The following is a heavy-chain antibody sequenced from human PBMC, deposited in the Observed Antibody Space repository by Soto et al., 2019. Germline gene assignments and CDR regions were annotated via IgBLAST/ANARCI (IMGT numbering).Heavy chain of an antibody. CDR2: ISGSGGST. V-gene: IGHV3-23*01. D-gene: IGHD3-22*01. Sequence: GGSLRLSCAASGFTFSSYAMSWVRQAPGKGLEWVSAISGSGGSTYYADSVKGRFTISRDNSKNTLYLQMNSLRAEDTAVYYCAKDRLPTYYYDSSGYYPLNYFDYWGQGTLVTVSS. CDR1: GFTFSSYA. J-gene: IGHJ4*02. CDR3: AKDRLPTYYYDSSGYYPLNYFDY.